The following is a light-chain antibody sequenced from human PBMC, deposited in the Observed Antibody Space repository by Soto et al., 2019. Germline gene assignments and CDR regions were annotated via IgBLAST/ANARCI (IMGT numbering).Light chain of an antibody. CDR1: QSISSY. J-gene: IGKJ1*01. V-gene: IGKV1-39*01. CDR2: AAS. Sequence: DIQMTQSPSSLSASVGDRVTITCRASQSISSYLNWYQQKPGKAPKLLIYAASSLHSGVPSRFSGSGSGTDFTITISSLQPEDFATYFCQQSYRTPWTFGQGTKVEIK. CDR3: QQSYRTPWT.